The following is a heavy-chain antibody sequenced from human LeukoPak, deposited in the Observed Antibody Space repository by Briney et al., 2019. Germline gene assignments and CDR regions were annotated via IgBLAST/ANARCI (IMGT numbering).Heavy chain of an antibody. CDR1: GFTFSTYW. J-gene: IGHJ4*02. Sequence: PGGSLRLSCAASGFTFSTYWMGWVRQAPGKGLEWAAKIKPDGSEKDHVDSVKGRFTISRDNAKNSLYLQLNSLRAEDTAVYYCARSRFYFDYWGQGTLVTVSS. CDR3: ARSRFYFDY. V-gene: IGHV3-7*01. CDR2: IKPDGSEK.